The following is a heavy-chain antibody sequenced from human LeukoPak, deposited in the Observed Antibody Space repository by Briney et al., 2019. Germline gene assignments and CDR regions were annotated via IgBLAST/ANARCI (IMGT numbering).Heavy chain of an antibody. V-gene: IGHV3-48*03. CDR1: GFTFSSYE. CDR2: ISSSGSTI. CDR3: SRVSSSWEPVDAFDV. Sequence: GGSLRLSCAASGFTFSSYEMNSVRQAPGKGLEWVSYISSSGSTIYYADSVKGRFTISRDNAKNSLYLQMNSLIAADTAVYYCSRVSSSWEPVDAFDVWGQGIMVTVSS. D-gene: IGHD6-13*01. J-gene: IGHJ3*01.